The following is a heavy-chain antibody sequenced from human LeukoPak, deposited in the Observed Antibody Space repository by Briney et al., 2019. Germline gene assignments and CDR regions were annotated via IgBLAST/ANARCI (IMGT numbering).Heavy chain of an antibody. CDR2: ISYDGSNK. Sequence: GGSLRLSCAASGFTFSSYGMHWVRQAPGKGLEWVAVISYDGSNKYYADSVEGRFTISRDNSKNTLYLQMNSLRAEDTAVYYCVRSLNGDNDYWGQGTPVTVSS. D-gene: IGHD1-1*01. CDR1: GFTFSSYG. CDR3: VRSLNGDNDY. V-gene: IGHV3-30*03. J-gene: IGHJ4*02.